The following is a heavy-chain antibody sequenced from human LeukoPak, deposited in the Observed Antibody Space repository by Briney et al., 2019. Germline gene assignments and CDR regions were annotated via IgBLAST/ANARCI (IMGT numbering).Heavy chain of an antibody. CDR2: INHSGST. J-gene: IGHJ4*02. Sequence: SETLSLTCAVYGGSFSGYYWSWIRQPPGKGLEWIGEINHSGSTNYSPSLKSRVTISVDTSKNQFSLKLSSVTAADTAVYYCAVNLYYYDSSGYFDWGQGTLVTVSS. CDR3: AVNLYYYDSSGYFD. V-gene: IGHV4-34*01. CDR1: GGSFSGYY. D-gene: IGHD3-22*01.